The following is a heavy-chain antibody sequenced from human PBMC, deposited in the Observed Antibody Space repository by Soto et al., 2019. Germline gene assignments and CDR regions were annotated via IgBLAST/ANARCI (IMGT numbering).Heavy chain of an antibody. Sequence: PSETLSLTCAVSGDSISSDKWWSWVRQPPGKGLEWIGEINHSGSTNYNPSLKSRVTISVDTSKNQFSLKLSSVTAADTAVYYCARGRWLRSAFDYWGPGTLVTVSS. CDR1: GDSISSDKW. J-gene: IGHJ4*02. D-gene: IGHD5-12*01. CDR3: ARGRWLRSAFDY. V-gene: IGHV4-4*02. CDR2: INHSGST.